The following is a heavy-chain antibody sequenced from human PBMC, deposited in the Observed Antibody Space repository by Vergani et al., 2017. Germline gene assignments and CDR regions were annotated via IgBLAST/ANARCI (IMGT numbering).Heavy chain of an antibody. CDR2: IYYSGST. CDR3: AREFLWFGGNWFDP. J-gene: IGHJ5*02. V-gene: IGHV4-59*01. Sequence: QVQLQESGPGLVKPSETLSLTCTVSGGSISSYYWRWIRQPPGKGLEWIGYIYYSGSTNYNPSLKSRVTISVDTSKNQFSLKLSSVTSADTAVYYCAREFLWFGGNWFDPWGQGTLVTVSS. CDR1: GGSISSYY. D-gene: IGHD3-10*01.